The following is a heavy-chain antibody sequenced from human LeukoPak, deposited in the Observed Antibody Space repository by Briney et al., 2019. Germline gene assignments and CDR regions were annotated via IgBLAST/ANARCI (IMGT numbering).Heavy chain of an antibody. CDR3: ARDLSWLISATSFDY. D-gene: IGHD3-22*01. Sequence: ASVKVSCKASGYTFTSYGISWVRQAPGQGLEWMGWISAYNGNTNYAQKLQGRVTMTTDTSTSTAYMELRSLRSDDTAVYYCARDLSWLISATSFDYWGQGTLVTVSS. CDR2: ISAYNGNT. J-gene: IGHJ4*02. CDR1: GYTFTSYG. V-gene: IGHV1-18*01.